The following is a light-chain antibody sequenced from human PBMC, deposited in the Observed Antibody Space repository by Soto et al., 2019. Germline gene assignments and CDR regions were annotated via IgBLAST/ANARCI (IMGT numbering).Light chain of an antibody. CDR1: QSISSY. Sequence: DIQMTQSPSSLSASVGDRVTITCRASQSISSYLNWYQQKPGKAPKLLIYAASSLQSGVPSRFSGSGSGTDFTLTISSRQPEDVATYYCQDSYSTPPFGPGTKVDIK. CDR3: QDSYSTPP. CDR2: AAS. V-gene: IGKV1-39*01. J-gene: IGKJ3*01.